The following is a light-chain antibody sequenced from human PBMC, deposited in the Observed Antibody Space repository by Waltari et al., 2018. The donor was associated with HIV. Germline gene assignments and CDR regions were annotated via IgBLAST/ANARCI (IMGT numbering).Light chain of an antibody. Sequence: GISHRFSGSKSGATAYLTISGLQSEDEADYYCSSYSRTGPWVFGGGTKVTV. V-gene: IGLV2-14*01. CDR3: SSYSRTGPWV. J-gene: IGLJ3*02.